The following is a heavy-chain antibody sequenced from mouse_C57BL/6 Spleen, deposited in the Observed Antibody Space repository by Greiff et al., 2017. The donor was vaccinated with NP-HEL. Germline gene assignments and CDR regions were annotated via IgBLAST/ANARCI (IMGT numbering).Heavy chain of an antibody. Sequence: VQLQQPGAELVKPGASVKMSCKASGYTFTSYWITWVKQRPGQGLEWIGDIYPGSGSTSYNQKFKGKATLTVDQSSSTAYMQLNSLTSEDSAVYYCARSGPAQGYFDYWGQGTTLTVSS. J-gene: IGHJ2*01. CDR2: IYPGSGST. CDR1: GYTFTSYW. D-gene: IGHD3-2*02. V-gene: IGHV1-55*01. CDR3: ARSGPAQGYFDY.